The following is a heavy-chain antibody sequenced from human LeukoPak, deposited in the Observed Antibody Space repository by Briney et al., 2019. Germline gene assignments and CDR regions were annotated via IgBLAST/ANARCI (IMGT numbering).Heavy chain of an antibody. Sequence: GGSLRLSCAASGFTFSSYSMNWVRQAPGKGLEWVSSISSSSSYIYYADSVKGRFTISRDNAKNSLYLQMNSLRAEDTAVYYCAKVTGSGSYLADAFDIWGHGTVVSVSS. J-gene: IGHJ3*02. CDR2: ISSSSSYI. CDR1: GFTFSSYS. CDR3: AKVTGSGSYLADAFDI. D-gene: IGHD3-10*01. V-gene: IGHV3-21*01.